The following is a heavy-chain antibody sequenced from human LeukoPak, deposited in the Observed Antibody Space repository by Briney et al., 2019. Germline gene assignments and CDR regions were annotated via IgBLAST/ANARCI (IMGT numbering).Heavy chain of an antibody. CDR2: IWYDGSSQ. D-gene: IGHD3-3*01. CDR3: ARETSGYYTYFDY. CDR1: RFTFSNYA. V-gene: IGHV3-30*19. Sequence: GGSLRLSCAASRFTFSNYAMHWVRQTLGKGLEWVAVIWYDGSSQYYADSVKGRFTISRDNSKNTLYLQMNSLRAEDTAVYYCARETSGYYTYFDYWGQGTLVTVSS. J-gene: IGHJ4*02.